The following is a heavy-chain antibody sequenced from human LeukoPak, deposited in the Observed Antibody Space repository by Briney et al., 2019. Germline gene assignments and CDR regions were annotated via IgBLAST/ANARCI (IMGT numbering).Heavy chain of an antibody. CDR3: ARDEKRYCSGGSCYGPGDY. Sequence: PGGSLRLSCAASGFTFSSYGMHWVRQAPGKGLEWVAVIWYDGSNKYYADSVKGRFTISRDNSKNTLYLQMNSLRAEDTAVYYCARDEKRYCSGGSCYGPGDYWGQATLVTVSS. CDR2: IWYDGSNK. J-gene: IGHJ4*02. CDR1: GFTFSSYG. V-gene: IGHV3-33*01. D-gene: IGHD2-15*01.